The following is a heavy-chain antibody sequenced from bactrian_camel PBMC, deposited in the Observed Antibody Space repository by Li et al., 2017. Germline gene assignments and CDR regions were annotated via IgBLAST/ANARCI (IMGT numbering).Heavy chain of an antibody. CDR2: IYNGGGST. CDR1: GYIDKRNC. V-gene: IGHV3S40*01. J-gene: IGHJ4*01. D-gene: IGHD7*01. Sequence: EVQLVESGGGSVQAGGSLTLSCVASGYIDKRNCMGWVRQIAGEGREGIATIYNGGGSTWYHGSVKGRFTISQDSAKNTLYLQMDSLDTRDTAIYYCAARAGICIRDDHWSRMKYKGQGTQVTVS.